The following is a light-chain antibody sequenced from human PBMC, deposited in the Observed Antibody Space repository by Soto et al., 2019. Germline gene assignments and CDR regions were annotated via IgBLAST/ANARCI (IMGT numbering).Light chain of an antibody. J-gene: IGKJ5*01. CDR2: GAS. Sequence: IVVTQSPGTLSLSTGERATLSCRASQSVSSSYLAWYQQKPGQPPGLLIYGASSRATGIPDRFSGSGSGTDFTLTISRLEPEDFAVFYCQHYDSLPITFGHGTRLEI. V-gene: IGKV3-20*01. CDR3: QHYDSLPIT. CDR1: QSVSSSY.